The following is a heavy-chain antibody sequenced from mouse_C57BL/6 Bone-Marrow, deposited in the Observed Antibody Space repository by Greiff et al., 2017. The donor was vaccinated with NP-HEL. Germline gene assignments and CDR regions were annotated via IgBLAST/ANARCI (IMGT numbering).Heavy chain of an antibody. D-gene: IGHD2-3*01. CDR3: TTRRDGYYFAY. CDR1: GFNIKDDY. CDR2: IDPENGDT. V-gene: IGHV14-4*01. J-gene: IGHJ3*01. Sequence: DVQLQESGAELVRPGASVKLSCTASGFNIKDDYMHWVKQRPEQGLEWIGWIDPENGDTEYASKFQGKATITADTSSNTAYLQLSSLTSEDTAVYYCTTRRDGYYFAYWGQGTLVTVSA.